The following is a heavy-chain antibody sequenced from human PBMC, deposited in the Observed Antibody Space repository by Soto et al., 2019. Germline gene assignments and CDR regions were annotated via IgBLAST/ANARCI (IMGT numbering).Heavy chain of an antibody. V-gene: IGHV4-59*12. CDR2: IYYSGTT. J-gene: IGHJ4*02. CDR1: GGSISSYY. Sequence: PSETLSLTCTVSGGSISSYYWSWIRQPPGKGLEWIGYIYYSGTTNYNPSLKSRVTISVDTSKNQFSLRLTSVTAADTAVYYCARERRLYGPLDYWGQGTLVTVSS. D-gene: IGHD3-10*01. CDR3: ARERRLYGPLDY.